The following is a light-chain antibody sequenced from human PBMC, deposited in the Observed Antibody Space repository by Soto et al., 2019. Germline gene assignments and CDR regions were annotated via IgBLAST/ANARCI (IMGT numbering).Light chain of an antibody. CDR3: MQGTHWPPT. CDR1: QSLVYSDGNTY. J-gene: IGKJ5*01. CDR2: KVS. V-gene: IGKV2-30*01. Sequence: DIVLTQSPLSLPVTLGQPASISCRSSQSLVYSDGNTYLNWIQQRPGQSPRRLISKVSNRDSGVPDRFTGSGSGTYFTLEISGVEADDIGVYYCMQGTHWPPTFGQGTRLDIK.